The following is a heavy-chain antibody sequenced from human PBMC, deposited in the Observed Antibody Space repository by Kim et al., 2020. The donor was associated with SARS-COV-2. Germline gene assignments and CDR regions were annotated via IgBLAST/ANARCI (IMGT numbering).Heavy chain of an antibody. J-gene: IGHJ4*02. CDR2: ISSNGGST. V-gene: IGHV3-64D*09. D-gene: IGHD3-16*01. Sequence: GGSLRLSCSASGFTFSSYAMHWVRQAPGKGLEYVSAISSNGGSTYYADSVKGRFTISRDNSKNTLYLQMSSLRAEDTAVYYCVKDSKGGEYDYVWGTFDYWGQGTLVTVSS. CDR1: GFTFSSYA. CDR3: VKDSKGGEYDYVWGTFDY.